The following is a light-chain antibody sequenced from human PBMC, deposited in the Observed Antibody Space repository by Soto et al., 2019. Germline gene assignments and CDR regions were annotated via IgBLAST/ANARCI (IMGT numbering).Light chain of an antibody. J-gene: IGLJ2*01. Sequence: QSVLTQPPSVSGAPGQRVTISCTGSSSNIGAGYDVHWYQQLPGTAPKLLIYGNSNRPSGVPDRFSGSKSGTSASLAITRLQAEDEADHYCQSYDSSLVFGGGTKLTVL. CDR3: QSYDSSLV. V-gene: IGLV1-40*01. CDR2: GNS. CDR1: SSNIGAGYD.